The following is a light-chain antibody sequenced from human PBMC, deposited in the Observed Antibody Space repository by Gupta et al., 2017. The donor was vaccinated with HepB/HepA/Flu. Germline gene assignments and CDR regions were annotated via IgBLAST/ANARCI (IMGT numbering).Light chain of an antibody. CDR3: NSFTSSSTWV. Sequence: SALTQPASVSGSPRQSITISCTGTSSDVGGYNYVSCYQQHPVKVPNLMVYDVTTRPSGVSNRFSGSKSGNTASLTISGLQAEDEADYYCNSFTSSSTWVFGGGTKVTVL. CDR2: DVT. V-gene: IGLV2-14*03. CDR1: SSDVGGYNY. J-gene: IGLJ3*02.